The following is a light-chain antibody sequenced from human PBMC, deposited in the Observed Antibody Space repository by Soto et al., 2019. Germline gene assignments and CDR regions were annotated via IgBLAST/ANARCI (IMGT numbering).Light chain of an antibody. CDR3: SSYGGSDTFERV. CDR2: DVN. Sequence: QSALTQPRSVSGSPGQSVTISCTATSSDVGGYNYVSWYQQHPGKAPKLMIYDVNKRPSGVPDRFSGSKSGNTASLTISGLQAEDEADYSCSSYGGSDTFERVFGGGTKLTVL. CDR1: SSDVGGYNY. J-gene: IGLJ2*01. V-gene: IGLV2-11*01.